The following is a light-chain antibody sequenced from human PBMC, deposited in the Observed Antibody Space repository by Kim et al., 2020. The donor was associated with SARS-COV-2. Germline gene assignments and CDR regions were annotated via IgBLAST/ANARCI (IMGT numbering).Light chain of an antibody. J-gene: IGKJ5*01. V-gene: IGKV3-20*01. Sequence: EILLTQSPGTLSLSQGESATVSCRATETIDNNYLAWHQQKPGQAPRLLIYHASTRATGIPDRFRGSGSGTDFTLTISGLEPEDFAVFYFQQYTTSPITFGQGTRLEIK. CDR2: HAS. CDR3: QQYTTSPIT. CDR1: ETIDNNY.